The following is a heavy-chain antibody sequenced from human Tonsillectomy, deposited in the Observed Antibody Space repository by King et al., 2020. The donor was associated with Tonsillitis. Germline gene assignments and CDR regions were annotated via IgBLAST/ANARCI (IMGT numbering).Heavy chain of an antibody. CDR1: GVSISSYY. Sequence: QLQESGPGLVKPSETLSLTCIVSGVSISSYYWTWIRQPAGNGLEWIGRIYPSGSTHYSPSLKSRVTMSVDTSKNQFSLKLGSVTAADTAVYFCARDSSTYGYFDYWGQGTLVTVSS. V-gene: IGHV4-4*07. CDR3: ARDSSTYGYFDY. CDR2: IYPSGST. D-gene: IGHD6-6*01. J-gene: IGHJ4*02.